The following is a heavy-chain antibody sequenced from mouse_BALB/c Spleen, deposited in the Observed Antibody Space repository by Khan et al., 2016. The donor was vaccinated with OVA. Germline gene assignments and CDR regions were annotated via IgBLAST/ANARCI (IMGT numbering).Heavy chain of an antibody. J-gene: IGHJ3*01. CDR1: GFTFSSYS. D-gene: IGHD4-1*01. Sequence: EVELVESGGDLVKPGGSLKLSCAASGFTFSSYSMSWVRQTPDKRLEWVASISSGGDYTYYPDIVKGRFTISRDNAKNTLYLEMSSLKSEDTAMYYWAGHLTGWFVYWGQGILVTVSA. CDR3: AGHLTGWFVY. CDR2: ISSGGDYT. V-gene: IGHV5-6*01.